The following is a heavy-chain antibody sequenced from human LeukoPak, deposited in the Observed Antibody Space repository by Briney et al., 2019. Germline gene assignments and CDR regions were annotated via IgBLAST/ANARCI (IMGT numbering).Heavy chain of an antibody. Sequence: GGSLRLSCAASGFTFSSYSMNWVRQAPGKGLEWVSSISSSSSYIYYADSVKGRFTISRDNAKNALYLQMDSLRAEDTAVYYCARGRRTVTTYGHVDYWGQGTLVTVSS. V-gene: IGHV3-21*01. CDR1: GFTFSSYS. CDR3: ARGRRTVTTYGHVDY. J-gene: IGHJ4*02. D-gene: IGHD4-17*01. CDR2: ISSSSSYI.